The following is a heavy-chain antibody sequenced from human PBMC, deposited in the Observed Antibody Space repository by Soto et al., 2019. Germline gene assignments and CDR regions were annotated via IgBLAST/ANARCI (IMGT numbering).Heavy chain of an antibody. V-gene: IGHV4-31*03. CDR2: IYFIGTT. D-gene: IGHD3-22*01. Sequence: PSETLSLTCTVSGGSISSGGYYWSWIRQHPGKGLEWIGTIYFIGTTYYNPSLKSRVTISVDTSKSQFSLKLSSVTAADTAVYYCARRDRSGFYYWLDTWGQGTLLTVSS. J-gene: IGHJ5*02. CDR1: GGSISSGGYY. CDR3: ARRDRSGFYYWLDT.